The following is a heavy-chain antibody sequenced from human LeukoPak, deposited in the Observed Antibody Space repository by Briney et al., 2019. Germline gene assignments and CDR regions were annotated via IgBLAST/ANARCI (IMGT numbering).Heavy chain of an antibody. CDR1: GGSFSGYY. CDR2: INHSGST. D-gene: IGHD3-22*01. CDR3: ARHHCDSSGYYFVDY. J-gene: IGHJ4*02. Sequence: PSETLSLTCAVYGGSFSGYYWSWIRQPPGKGLEWIGEINHSGSTNYNPSLKSRVTISVDTSKNQFSLKLSSVTAADTAVYYCARHHCDSSGYYFVDYWGQGTLVTVSS. V-gene: IGHV4-34*01.